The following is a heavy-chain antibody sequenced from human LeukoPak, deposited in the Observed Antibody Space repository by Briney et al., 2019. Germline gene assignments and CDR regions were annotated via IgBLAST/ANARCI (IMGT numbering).Heavy chain of an antibody. D-gene: IGHD6-19*01. Sequence: SETLSLTCTVSGGSISTYYWSWIRQPPGKGLEWIGYISYSGSTNYNPSLKSRVTISVDTSKNQFSLKLNSVTAADTAVYYCARGSYASGGYDYWGQGTLVTVSS. CDR3: ARGSYASGGYDY. J-gene: IGHJ4*02. V-gene: IGHV4-59*01. CDR2: ISYSGST. CDR1: GGSISTYY.